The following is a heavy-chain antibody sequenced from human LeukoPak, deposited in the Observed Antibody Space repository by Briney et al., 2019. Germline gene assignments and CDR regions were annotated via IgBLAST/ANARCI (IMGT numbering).Heavy chain of an antibody. CDR3: ARGGELWFGELLPDNWFDP. Sequence: ASVKVSCKASGYTFTSYGISWVRQAPGQGLEWMGWISADNGNTNYAQKLQGRVTMTTDTSTSTAYMELRSLRSDDTAVYYCARGGELWFGELLPDNWFDPWGQGTLVTVSS. J-gene: IGHJ5*02. V-gene: IGHV1-18*01. CDR1: GYTFTSYG. D-gene: IGHD3-10*01. CDR2: ISADNGNT.